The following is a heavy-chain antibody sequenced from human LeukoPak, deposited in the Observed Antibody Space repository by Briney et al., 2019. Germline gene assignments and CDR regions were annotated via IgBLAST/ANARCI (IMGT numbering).Heavy chain of an antibody. CDR1: GFTFSDYY. D-gene: IGHD2-15*01. V-gene: IGHV3-11*04. Sequence: PGGSLRLSCAASGFTFSDYYMSWIRQAPGKGLEWGSYISSSGSTIYYADSVKGRFTISRDNAKNSLYLQMNSLRAEDTAVYYCARGAADIVVVVAATSYYWGQGTLVTVSS. CDR2: ISSSGSTI. CDR3: ARGAADIVVVVAATSYY. J-gene: IGHJ4*02.